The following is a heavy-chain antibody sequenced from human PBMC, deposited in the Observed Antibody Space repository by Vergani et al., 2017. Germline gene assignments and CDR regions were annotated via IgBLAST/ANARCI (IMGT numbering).Heavy chain of an antibody. CDR1: GFTFDDYA. CDR3: GKCGGSWYIDY. V-gene: IGHV3-9*01. J-gene: IGHJ4*02. D-gene: IGHD6-13*01. Sequence: EVQLVESGGGLVQPGRSLRLSCAASGFTFDDYAMHWVRQAPGKGLEWVSGISWNSGSIGYADSVKGRFTISRDNAKNSLYLQMNSLRAEDTALYYCGKCGGSWYIDYWGQGTLVTVSS. CDR2: ISWNSGSI.